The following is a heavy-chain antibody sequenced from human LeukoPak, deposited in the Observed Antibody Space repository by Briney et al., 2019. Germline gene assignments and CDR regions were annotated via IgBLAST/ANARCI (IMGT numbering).Heavy chain of an antibody. CDR3: ARGADMYYYGSGSYYGHDAFDI. Sequence: EASVKVSCKASGGTFSSYAISWVRQAPGQGLEWMGGIIPIFGTANYAQKFQGRVTITADESTSTAYMELSSLRSEDTAVYYCARGADMYYYGSGSYYGHDAFDIWGQGTMVTVSS. CDR2: IIPIFGTA. CDR1: GGTFSSYA. V-gene: IGHV1-69*13. D-gene: IGHD3-10*01. J-gene: IGHJ3*02.